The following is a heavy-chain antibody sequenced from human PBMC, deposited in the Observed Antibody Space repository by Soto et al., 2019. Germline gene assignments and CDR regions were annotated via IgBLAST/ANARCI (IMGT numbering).Heavy chain of an antibody. CDR2: IYYSGST. CDR1: GGSISSGGYY. D-gene: IGHD3-3*01. V-gene: IGHV4-31*03. CDR3: ARYQVFWSGSHKYNWFDP. Sequence: TSETLSLTXTVSGGSISSGGYYWSWIRQHPGKGLEWIGYIYYSGSTYYNPSLKSRVTISVDTSKNQFSLKLSSVTAADTAVYYCARYQVFWSGSHKYNWFDPWGQGTLVTAPQ. J-gene: IGHJ5*02.